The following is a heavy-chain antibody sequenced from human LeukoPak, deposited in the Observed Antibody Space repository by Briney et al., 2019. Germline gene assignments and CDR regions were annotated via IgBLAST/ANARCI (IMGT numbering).Heavy chain of an antibody. Sequence: GASVKVSCKVSGYTLTELSMHWVRQAPGKGLEWMGGFDPEDGETIYAQKFQGRVTMTEDTSTDTAYMELSSLRSEDTAVYYCAGVKWLLGPSPLDNWFDPWGQGTLVTVSS. J-gene: IGHJ5*02. CDR3: AGVKWLLGPSPLDNWFDP. V-gene: IGHV1-24*01. CDR1: GYTLTELS. CDR2: FDPEDGET. D-gene: IGHD3-22*01.